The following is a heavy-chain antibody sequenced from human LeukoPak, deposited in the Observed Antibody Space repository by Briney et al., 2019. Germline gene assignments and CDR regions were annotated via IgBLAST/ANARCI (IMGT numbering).Heavy chain of an antibody. D-gene: IGHD4-11*01. J-gene: IGHJ4*02. Sequence: PGGSLRLSCAASGFNFKDYDMTWVRQAPGKGLEWVASISASGVSTNYADSVRGRFTISRNNSNRVVYLRMNSLRTEDTAVYYCARSINYSNYRLDFWGQGTRVIVSS. CDR1: GFNFKDYD. CDR2: ISASGVST. V-gene: IGHV3-23*01. CDR3: ARSINYSNYRLDF.